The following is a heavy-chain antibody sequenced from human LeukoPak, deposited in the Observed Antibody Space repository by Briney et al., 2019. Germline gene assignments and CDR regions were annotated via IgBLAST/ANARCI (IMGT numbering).Heavy chain of an antibody. CDR1: GVSISGYY. CDR3: ARDRQHRDAFDI. J-gene: IGHJ3*02. Sequence: SETLSLTCTVSGVSISGYYWSWVRQPPGEGLDWIGYIYYSGSTNYNPSLKSRATMSVDTSKNQFSLKLNSVTAADTAVYYCARDRQHRDAFDIWGQGTMVTVSS. CDR2: IYYSGST. V-gene: IGHV4-59*01.